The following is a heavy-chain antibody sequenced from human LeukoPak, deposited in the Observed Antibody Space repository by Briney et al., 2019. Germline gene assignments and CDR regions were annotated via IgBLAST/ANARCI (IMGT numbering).Heavy chain of an antibody. CDR3: ARGTTVTGLDPFDI. CDR2: LYPIDFGK. J-gene: IGHJ3*02. D-gene: IGHD6-19*01. Sequence: GESLKISCKASGYKFTSYWIAWVHQKPGHGLEWMGSLYPIDFGKTYSPSFQGQVTMSADKSISSAYLQWSSLKASDSAIYFCARGTTVTGLDPFDIWGQGTLVAVSS. CDR1: GYKFTSYW. V-gene: IGHV5-51*07.